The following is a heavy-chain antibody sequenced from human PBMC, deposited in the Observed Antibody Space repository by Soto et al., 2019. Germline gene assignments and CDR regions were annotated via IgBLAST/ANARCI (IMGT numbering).Heavy chain of an antibody. D-gene: IGHD3-10*01. V-gene: IGHV5-51*01. Sequence: GESLKISCKDSAHIFITYWIAWVRQMPGKGLEWMGIIYPRDSDTRYSPSFQGQVSISVDKSISTAYLQWSSLKASDTAMYYCARKAGSGTYYFDSWGKGPLVTVSS. J-gene: IGHJ4*02. CDR2: IYPRDSDT. CDR3: ARKAGSGTYYFDS. CDR1: AHIFITYW.